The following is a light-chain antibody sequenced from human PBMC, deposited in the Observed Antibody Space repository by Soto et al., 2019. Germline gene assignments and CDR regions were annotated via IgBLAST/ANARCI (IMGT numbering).Light chain of an antibody. V-gene: IGKV3-11*01. CDR1: QSVSSY. Sequence: EIVLTLSPATLSLSQGERATLSCRASQSVSSYLAWYQQKPGQAPRLLMYDASSRPPGIPDRFSGSGSGTDFTLTISSLQAEDVAVYYCQQYYSTPTWTFGQGTKVDIK. J-gene: IGKJ1*01. CDR3: QQYYSTPTWT. CDR2: DAS.